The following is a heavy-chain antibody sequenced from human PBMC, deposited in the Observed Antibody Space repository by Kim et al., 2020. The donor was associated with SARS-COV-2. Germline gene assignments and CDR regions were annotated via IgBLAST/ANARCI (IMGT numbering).Heavy chain of an antibody. CDR3: ARDGLYGSSGYYS. V-gene: IGHV4-39*07. CDR1: GGSISSSSYY. Sequence: SETLSLTCTVSGGSISSSSYYWGWIRQPPGKGLEWIGSIYYSGSTYYNPSLKSRVTISVDTSKNQFSLKLSSVTAADTAVYYCARDGLYGSSGYYSWGQG. CDR2: IYYSGST. J-gene: IGHJ1*01. D-gene: IGHD3-22*01.